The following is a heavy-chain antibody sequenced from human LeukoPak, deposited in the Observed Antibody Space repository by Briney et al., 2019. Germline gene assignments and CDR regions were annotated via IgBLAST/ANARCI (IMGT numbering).Heavy chain of an antibody. V-gene: IGHV3-23*01. CDR2: ISGSGGST. Sequence: GGSLRLSCAASGFSFSSYGMSWVRQAPGKGLEWVSAISGSGGSTYYADSVKGRFTISRDNSKNTLYLQMNSLRAEDTAVYYCAKDQVGAQPYYFDYWGQGTLVTVSS. J-gene: IGHJ4*02. D-gene: IGHD1-26*01. CDR1: GFSFSSYG. CDR3: AKDQVGAQPYYFDY.